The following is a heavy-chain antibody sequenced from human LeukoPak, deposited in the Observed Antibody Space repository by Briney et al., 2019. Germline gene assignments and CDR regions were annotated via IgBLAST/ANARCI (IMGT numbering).Heavy chain of an antibody. CDR2: INPSGGST. CDR1: GYTFPSYF. J-gene: IGHJ5*02. CDR3: ARDASLYSNYGWFDP. Sequence: ASVKVSCKASGYTFPSYFMHWVRQAPGQGLEWMGIINPSGGSTSYAQKFQGRVTMTRDTSMSTVYMELSSLRSEDTAVYYCARDASLYSNYGWFDPWGQGTLVTVSS. D-gene: IGHD4-11*01. V-gene: IGHV1-46*01.